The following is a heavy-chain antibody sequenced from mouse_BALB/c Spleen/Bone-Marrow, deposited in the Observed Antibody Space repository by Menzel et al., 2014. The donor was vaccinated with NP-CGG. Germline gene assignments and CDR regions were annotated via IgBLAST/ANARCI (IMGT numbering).Heavy chain of an antibody. CDR2: INPSSGYT. V-gene: IGHV1-4*02. Sequence: VKVVESAAELARPGASVKMSCKASGYTFTSYTMHWVKQRPGQGLEWIGYINPSSGYTEYNQKFKDKTTLTADKSSSTAYMQLSSLTSEGSAVYYCAREEWSTGFAYWGQGTLVTVSS. CDR3: AREEWSTGFAY. CDR1: GYTFTSYT. J-gene: IGHJ3*01. D-gene: IGHD1-1*02.